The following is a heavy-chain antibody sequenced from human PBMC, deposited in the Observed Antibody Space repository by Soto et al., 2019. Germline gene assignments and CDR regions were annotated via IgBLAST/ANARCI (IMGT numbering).Heavy chain of an antibody. CDR3: ARINPFDWLNWFDP. J-gene: IGHJ5*02. CDR2: IFSNDEK. D-gene: IGHD3-9*01. CDR1: GFSLSNARMG. Sequence: QVTLKESGPVLVKPTETLTLTCTVSGFSLSNARMGVRWIRQPPGKALEWLAHIFSNDEKSYSTSLKSRLTISKDTSKSQVVLTMTNMDPVDTATYYCARINPFDWLNWFDPWGQGTLVTVSS. V-gene: IGHV2-26*01.